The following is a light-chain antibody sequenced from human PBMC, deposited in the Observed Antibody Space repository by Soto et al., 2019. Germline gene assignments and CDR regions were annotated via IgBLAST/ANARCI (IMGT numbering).Light chain of an antibody. V-gene: IGLV1-40*01. J-gene: IGLJ2*01. CDR1: SSNIGAPYD. Sequence: HSVLTQPPSVSGAPGQRVTISCTGSSSNIGAPYDVHWYQQLPGTAPKLLIYGNNNRPSGVPDRFSGSKSGTSASLAITGLQAEDEANYYCQPYDSSLSAVVFGGGTKVTVL. CDR3: QPYDSSLSAVV. CDR2: GNN.